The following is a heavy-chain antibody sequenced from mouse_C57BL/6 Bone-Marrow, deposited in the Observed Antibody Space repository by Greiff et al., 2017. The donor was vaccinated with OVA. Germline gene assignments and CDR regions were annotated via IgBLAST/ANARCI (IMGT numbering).Heavy chain of an antibody. Sequence: VQLQQPGAELVRPGSSVKLSCKASGYTFTSYWMHWVKQRPIQGLEWIGNIDPSDSETHSNQKFKDKATLTVDKSSSTAYMQLSSLTSEDSAVYYCAREGLYYGSSYDYAMDYWGQGTSVTVSS. D-gene: IGHD1-1*01. CDR3: AREGLYYGSSYDYAMDY. CDR2: IDPSDSET. CDR1: GYTFTSYW. V-gene: IGHV1-52*01. J-gene: IGHJ4*01.